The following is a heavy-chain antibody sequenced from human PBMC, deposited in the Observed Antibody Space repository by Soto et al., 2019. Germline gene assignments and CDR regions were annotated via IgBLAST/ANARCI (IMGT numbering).Heavy chain of an antibody. CDR2: IYPGDSDT. J-gene: IGHJ4*02. Sequence: PGESLKISCKGSGYSFTSYWIGWVRQMPGKGLEWMGIIYPGDSDTRYSPSFQGQVTISADKSISTACLQWSSLKASDTAMYYCARRPYSSGWETYYFDYWGQGTLVTVSS. D-gene: IGHD6-19*01. CDR1: GYSFTSYW. CDR3: ARRPYSSGWETYYFDY. V-gene: IGHV5-51*01.